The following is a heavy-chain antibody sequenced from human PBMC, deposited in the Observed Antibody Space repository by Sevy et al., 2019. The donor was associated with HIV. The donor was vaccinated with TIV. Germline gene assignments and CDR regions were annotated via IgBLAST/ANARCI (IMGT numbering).Heavy chain of an antibody. Sequence: GGSLRLSCAASGFTFSNHAMHWVRQAPGKGLEWVAFIRYDGSNEYYADSVKGRFTISRDNSNNTLYLQMNSLRPEDTAVYYCAKDRKVLLVVYAIPFDVFDIWGLGTMVTVSS. CDR3: AKDRKVLLVVYAIPFDVFDI. CDR1: GFTFSNHA. V-gene: IGHV3-30*02. J-gene: IGHJ3*02. D-gene: IGHD2-8*02. CDR2: IRYDGSNE.